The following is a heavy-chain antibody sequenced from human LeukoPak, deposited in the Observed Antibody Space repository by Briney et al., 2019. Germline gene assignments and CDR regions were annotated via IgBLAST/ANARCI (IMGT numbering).Heavy chain of an antibody. D-gene: IGHD6-19*01. CDR2: INFGNGDT. Sequence: ASVKVSCKASGYTFTSYALHWVRQAPGQRLEWMGWINFGNGDTKYSQKLQGRVTITRGTSANTVYMDLSSLRSEDTAVYYCARGSLVEQWPVIDYWGQGTLVTVSS. CDR1: GYTFTSYA. CDR3: ARGSLVEQWPVIDY. V-gene: IGHV1-3*01. J-gene: IGHJ4*02.